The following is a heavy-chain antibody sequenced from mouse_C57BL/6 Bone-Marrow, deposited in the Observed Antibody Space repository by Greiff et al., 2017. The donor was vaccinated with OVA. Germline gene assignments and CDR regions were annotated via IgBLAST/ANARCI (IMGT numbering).Heavy chain of an antibody. J-gene: IGHJ2*01. Sequence: VQLKESEGGLVQPGSSMKLSCTASGFTFSDYYMAWVRQVPEKGLEWVANINYDGSSTYYLDSLKSRFIISRDNAKKILYLQMSSLKSEDTATYYCATHYYGRDYFDYWRQAPLSQSPQ. CDR2: INYDGSST. CDR3: ATHYYGRDYFDY. D-gene: IGHD1-1*01. CDR1: GFTFSDYY. V-gene: IGHV5-16*01.